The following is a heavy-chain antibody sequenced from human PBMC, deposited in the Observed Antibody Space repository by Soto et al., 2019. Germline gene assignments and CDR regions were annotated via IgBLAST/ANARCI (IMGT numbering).Heavy chain of an antibody. J-gene: IGHJ4*02. V-gene: IGHV1-18*01. CDR1: GYTFTSYG. D-gene: IGHD1-26*01. CDR3: AKVDYSGSYFDY. CDR2: ISAYNGNT. Sequence: GASVKVSCKAFGYTFTSYGISWVRQAPGQGLEWMGWISAYNGNTNYAQKLQGRVTMTTDTSTSTAYMELNSLRAEDTAVYYCAKVDYSGSYFDYWGQRTLVTVSS.